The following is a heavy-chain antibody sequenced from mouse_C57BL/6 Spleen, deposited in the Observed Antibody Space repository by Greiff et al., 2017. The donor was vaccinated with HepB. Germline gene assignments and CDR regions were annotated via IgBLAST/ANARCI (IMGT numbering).Heavy chain of an antibody. V-gene: IGHV10-3*01. J-gene: IGHJ4*01. CDR2: IRSKSSNYAT. CDR1: GFTFNTYA. Sequence: EVQLVESGGGLVQPKGSLKLSCAASGFTFNTYAMLWVRQAPGKGLEWVARIRSKSSNYATYYADSVKDRFTISRDDSQSMLYLQMNNLKTEDTAMYYWVRDMYYYGSSYGYYAMDYWGQGTSVTVSS. CDR3: VRDMYYYGSSYGYYAMDY. D-gene: IGHD1-1*01.